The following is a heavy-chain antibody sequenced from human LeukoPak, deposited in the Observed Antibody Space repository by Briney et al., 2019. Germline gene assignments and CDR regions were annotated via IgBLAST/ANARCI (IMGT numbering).Heavy chain of an antibody. D-gene: IGHD3-10*01. J-gene: IGHJ5*02. CDR3: ARETTGSGSYYKVVSWFDP. V-gene: IGHV3-33*01. CDR1: GFTFSSYG. Sequence: GGSLSLSCAASGFTFSSYGMHWVRQAPGKGLEWVAVIWYDGSNKYYADSVKGRFTISRDNSKNTLYLQMNSLRAEDTAVYYCARETTGSGSYYKVVSWFDPWGQGTLVTVSS. CDR2: IWYDGSNK.